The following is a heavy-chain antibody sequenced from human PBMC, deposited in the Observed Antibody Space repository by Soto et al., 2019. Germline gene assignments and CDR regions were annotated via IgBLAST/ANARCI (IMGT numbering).Heavy chain of an antibody. V-gene: IGHV4-4*02. CDR2: IYHSGST. CDR3: ARVSGSYYYGMDV. Sequence: SETLSLTCAVSGGSISSSNWGSWVRQPPGKELEWIGEIYHSGSTNYNPSLKSRVTISVDKSENQFSLKLSSVTAADTAVYYCARVSGSYYYGMDVWGQGTTVTVSS. CDR1: GGSISSSNW. J-gene: IGHJ6*02. D-gene: IGHD1-26*01.